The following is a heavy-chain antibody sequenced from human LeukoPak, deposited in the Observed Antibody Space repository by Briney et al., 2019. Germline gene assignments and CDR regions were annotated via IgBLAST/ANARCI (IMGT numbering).Heavy chain of an antibody. J-gene: IGHJ4*02. D-gene: IGHD1-1*01. Sequence: GGSLSLSCAASGFTFSSYGMHWVRQAPGKGLEWVAVISYDGSNKYYADSVKGRFTISRDNAKNTVYLQMNSLRAEDTAVYFCASDRSYNPAYWGQGTLVTVSS. CDR1: GFTFSSYG. CDR3: ASDRSYNPAY. CDR2: ISYDGSNK. V-gene: IGHV3-30*03.